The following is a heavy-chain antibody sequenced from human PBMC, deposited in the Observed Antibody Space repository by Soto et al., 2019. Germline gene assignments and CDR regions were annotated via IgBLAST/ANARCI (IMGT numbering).Heavy chain of an antibody. CDR3: ARGDIAAAGTYYYYGMDV. D-gene: IGHD6-13*01. V-gene: IGHV1-69*13. CDR1: GGTFSSYA. CDR2: IIPIFGTA. J-gene: IGHJ6*02. Sequence: SVKVSCKASGGTFSSYAISWVRQAPGQGLEWMGGIIPIFGTANYAQKFQGRVTITADESTSTAHMELSSLRSEDTAVYYCARGDIAAAGTYYYYGMDVWGQGTTVTVSS.